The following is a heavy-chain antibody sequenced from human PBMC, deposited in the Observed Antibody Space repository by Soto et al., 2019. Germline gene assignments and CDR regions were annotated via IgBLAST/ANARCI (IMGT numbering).Heavy chain of an antibody. CDR3: ARKRDYYDSSGYYGGFDY. V-gene: IGHV1-69*01. CDR2: IIPIFGTA. D-gene: IGHD3-22*01. Sequence: QVQLVQSGAEVKKPGSSVKVSCKASGGTFSSYAISWVRQAPGQGLEWMGGIIPIFGTANYAQKFQGRVTITADESTSTAYMELSSLRSEATAVYYCARKRDYYDSSGYYGGFDYWGQGTLVTVSS. J-gene: IGHJ4*02. CDR1: GGTFSSYA.